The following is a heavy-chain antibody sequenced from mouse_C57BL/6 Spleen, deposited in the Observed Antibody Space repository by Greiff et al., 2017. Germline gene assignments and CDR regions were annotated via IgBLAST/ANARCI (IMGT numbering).Heavy chain of an antibody. CDR2: IYPGSGNT. CDR1: GYSFTSYY. Sequence: QVQLQQSGPELVKPGASVKISCKASGYSFTSYYIHWVKQRPGQGLEWIGWIYPGSGNTKYNEKFKGKATLTADTSSSTAYMQLSRLTSEDSAVYYCARNDGSSLVYFDVWGTGTTVTVSS. D-gene: IGHD1-1*01. J-gene: IGHJ1*03. CDR3: ARNDGSSLVYFDV. V-gene: IGHV1-66*01.